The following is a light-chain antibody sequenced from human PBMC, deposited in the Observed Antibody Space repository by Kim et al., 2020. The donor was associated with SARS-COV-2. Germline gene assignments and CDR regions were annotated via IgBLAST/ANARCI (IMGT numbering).Light chain of an antibody. CDR2: DAS. Sequence: DIQMTQSPSSLSASVGDRVTITCQASQDIRKYLNWYQQKPGKAPKGLIHDASKLDTGVPSRFSGTGSGTDFSFTISSLQPEDIATYYCHQYFDLPLTFGGGTKVDIK. V-gene: IGKV1-33*01. CDR1: QDIRKY. J-gene: IGKJ4*01. CDR3: HQYFDLPLT.